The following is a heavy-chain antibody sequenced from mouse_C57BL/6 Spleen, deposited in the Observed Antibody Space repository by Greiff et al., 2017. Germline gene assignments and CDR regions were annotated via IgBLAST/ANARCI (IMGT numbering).Heavy chain of an antibody. CDR2: IYPGDGDT. J-gene: IGHJ4*01. V-gene: IGHV1-82*01. CDR3: ALTGTPESMDY. CDR1: GYAFSSSW. D-gene: IGHD4-1*01. Sequence: QVQLKESGPELVKPGASVKISCKASGYAFSSSWMNWVKQRPGKGLEWIGRIYPGDGDTNYNGKFKGNATLTADKSSSTAYMQLSSLTSEDSAVYFCALTGTPESMDYWGQGTSVTVYS.